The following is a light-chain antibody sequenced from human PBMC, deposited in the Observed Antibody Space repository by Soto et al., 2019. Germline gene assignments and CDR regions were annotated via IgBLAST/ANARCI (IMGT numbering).Light chain of an antibody. CDR2: AAS. CDR3: QKYSSVIT. CDR1: QGISSF. Sequence: EIQMTQSPSSLSASAGDRVTITCRASQGISSFLAWYQQKPGKVPKLLISAASTFQSGVPSRFSGSGCGTDFTLTITSVQPEDVATYYCQKYSSVITFGQGTQLEIK. J-gene: IGKJ5*01. V-gene: IGKV1-27*01.